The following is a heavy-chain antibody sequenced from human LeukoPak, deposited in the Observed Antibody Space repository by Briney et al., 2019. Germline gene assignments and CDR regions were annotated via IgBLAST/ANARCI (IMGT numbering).Heavy chain of an antibody. V-gene: IGHV4-34*01. J-gene: IGHJ4*02. CDR2: INQSGST. D-gene: IGHD3-10*01. CDR3: ALTGVRGYFDY. CDR1: GGSFSGYY. Sequence: KSSETLSLTCAVYGGSFSGYYWSWIRQPPGKGLEWIGEINQSGSTNYNPSLKTRVTMSVDTSRNQFSLKLSSVTAADTAMYYCALTGVRGYFDYWGPGTLVTVSS.